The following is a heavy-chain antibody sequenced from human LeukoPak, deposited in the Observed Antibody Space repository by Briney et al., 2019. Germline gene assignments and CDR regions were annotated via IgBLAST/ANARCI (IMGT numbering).Heavy chain of an antibody. CDR1: GDSISSFY. V-gene: IGHV4-4*07. CDR3: ARAELPASYYFDY. Sequence: PSETLSLTCTVSGDSISSFYWTWIRQPAGKELEWIGRIYSNGNSYYGPSLNGRVTMSVDKSKNQFSLNLHSVTAADTAVYYCARAELPASYYFDYWGQGTLVTVSS. J-gene: IGHJ4*02. CDR2: IYSNGNS. D-gene: IGHD5-24*01.